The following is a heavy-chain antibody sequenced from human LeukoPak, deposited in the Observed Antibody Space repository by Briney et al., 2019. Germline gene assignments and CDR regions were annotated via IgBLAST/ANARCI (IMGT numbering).Heavy chain of an antibody. CDR1: GYTFTSYY. CDR3: ARDTMVRGVTIPTGYYGMDV. CDR2: INPSGGST. Sequence: GASVKFACKAYGYTFTSYYMHWVRQAPEQGLEWMGIINPSGGSTSYAQKLQGRVTMTRDTSTSTVSMEMSSVRAEETAVCYSARDTMVRGVTIPTGYYGMDVWGKGTPVTVSS. D-gene: IGHD3-10*01. J-gene: IGHJ6*04. V-gene: IGHV1-46*01.